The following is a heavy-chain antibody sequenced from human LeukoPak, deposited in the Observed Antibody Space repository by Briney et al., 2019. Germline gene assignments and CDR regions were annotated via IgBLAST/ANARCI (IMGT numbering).Heavy chain of an antibody. V-gene: IGHV3-23*01. D-gene: IGHD6-13*01. CDR3: AKRRSSSSWFRDFDY. CDR2: ISDGGDTT. CDR1: GFTFSTYA. Sequence: GGSLRLSCAASGFTFSTYAMSWVRQAPGKGLEWVSVISDGGDTTFYADSVKGRFTISRDNSKNTLYLQMNTLTAEDTAVYYCAKRRSSSSWFRDFDYWGQGTLVTVSS. J-gene: IGHJ4*02.